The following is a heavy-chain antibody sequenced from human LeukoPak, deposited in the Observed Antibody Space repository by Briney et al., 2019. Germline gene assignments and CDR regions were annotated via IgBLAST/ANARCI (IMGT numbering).Heavy chain of an antibody. CDR2: IYYSGST. J-gene: IGHJ4*02. CDR1: GGSVSSGTYY. Sequence: SETLSLTCNVSGGSVSSGTYYWSWIRQPPGKGLEWIGYIYYSGSTNYNPSLKSRVPISVDTSKNQFSLKLISVTAADTAVYYCARDRVRGNSNPFFDYWGQGTLVTVSS. D-gene: IGHD4-11*01. CDR3: ARDRVRGNSNPFFDY. V-gene: IGHV4-61*01.